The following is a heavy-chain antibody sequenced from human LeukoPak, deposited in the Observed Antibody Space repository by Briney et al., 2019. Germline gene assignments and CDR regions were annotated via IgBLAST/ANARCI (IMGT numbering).Heavy chain of an antibody. CDR1: GGSFSGYY. D-gene: IGHD2-15*01. J-gene: IGHJ1*01. CDR2: INHSGST. V-gene: IGHV4-34*01. Sequence: KSSETLSLTCAVYGGSFSGYYWSWIRPPPGKGLEWIGEINHSGSTNYNPSLKSRVTISVDTSKNQFSLKLSSVTAADTAVYYCARESVGSGTSFPHWGQGTLVTVSS. CDR3: ARESVGSGTSFPH.